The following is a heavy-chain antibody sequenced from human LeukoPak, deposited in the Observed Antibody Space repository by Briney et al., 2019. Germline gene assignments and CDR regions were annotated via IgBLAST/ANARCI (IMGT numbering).Heavy chain of an antibody. J-gene: IGHJ4*02. CDR3: ARDMAYYYDSSGYSYFDY. V-gene: IGHV1-69*13. Sequence: GASVKVSCKASGGTFSSYAISWVRQAPGQGLEWMGGIILIFGTANYAQKFQGRVTITADESTSTAYMELSSLRSEDTAVYYCARDMAYYYDSSGYSYFDYWGQGTLVTVSS. CDR1: GGTFSSYA. D-gene: IGHD3-22*01. CDR2: IILIFGTA.